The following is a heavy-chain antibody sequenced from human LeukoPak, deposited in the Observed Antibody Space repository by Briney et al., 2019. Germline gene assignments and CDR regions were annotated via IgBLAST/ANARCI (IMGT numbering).Heavy chain of an antibody. D-gene: IGHD1-26*01. CDR2: IWYDGSNK. CDR3: AGDRATSYFDY. Sequence: GGSLRLSCAASGFTVSSNYMNWVRQAPGKGLEWVAFIWYDGSNKYYTDSVKGRFTISRDNSKNTLYLQMNSLRAEDTAVYYCAGDRATSYFDYWGQGALVTISS. CDR1: GFTVSSNY. V-gene: IGHV3-33*08. J-gene: IGHJ4*02.